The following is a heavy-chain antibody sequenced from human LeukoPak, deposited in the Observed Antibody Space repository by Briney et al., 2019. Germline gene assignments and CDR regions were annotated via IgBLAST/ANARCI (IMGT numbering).Heavy chain of an antibody. CDR2: IWYDGSNK. Sequence: PGGSLRLSCAASGFTFSSYGMHWVRQAPGKGLEWVAVIWYDGSNKYCADSVKGRFTISRDNSKNTLYLQMNSLRAEDTAVYYCAKDLFRDGYNYYIDVRGKGTTVTVSS. CDR1: GFTFSSYG. J-gene: IGHJ6*03. V-gene: IGHV3-33*06. D-gene: IGHD2-21*01. CDR3: AKDLFRDGYNYYIDV.